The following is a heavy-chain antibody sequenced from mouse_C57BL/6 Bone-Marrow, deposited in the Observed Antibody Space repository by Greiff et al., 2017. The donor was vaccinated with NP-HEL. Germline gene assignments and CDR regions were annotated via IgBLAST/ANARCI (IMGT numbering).Heavy chain of an antibody. J-gene: IGHJ4*01. Sequence: VQLVESGPGLVQPSQSLSITCTVSGFSLTSYGVHWVRQSPGKGLEWLGVIWSGGSTDNNAAFISRLSISKDKSKCQVFFKMNSLQADDTAIYYCARNTRLYAMDYWGQGTSVTVSS. CDR3: ARNTRLYAMDY. CDR2: IWSGGST. CDR1: GFSLTSYG. V-gene: IGHV2-2*01.